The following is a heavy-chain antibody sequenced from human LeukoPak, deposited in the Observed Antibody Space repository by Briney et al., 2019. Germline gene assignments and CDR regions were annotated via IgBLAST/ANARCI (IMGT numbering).Heavy chain of an antibody. Sequence: GSSVKVSCKASGGTFSSYTISWVRQAPGQGLEWMGRIIPILGIANYAQKFQGRVTITADKSTSTAYMELSSLRSEDTAVYYCASPRALYCSSTSCQTANGAFDIWGLGTMVTVSS. CDR2: IIPILGIA. CDR3: ASPRALYCSSTSCQTANGAFDI. D-gene: IGHD2-2*01. J-gene: IGHJ3*02. CDR1: GGTFSSYT. V-gene: IGHV1-69*02.